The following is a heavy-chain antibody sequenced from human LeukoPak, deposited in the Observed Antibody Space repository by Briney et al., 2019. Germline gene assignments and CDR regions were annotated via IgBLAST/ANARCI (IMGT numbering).Heavy chain of an antibody. CDR2: INWNGGST. D-gene: IGHD1-26*01. J-gene: IGHJ3*02. CDR1: GFTFSNYW. Sequence: GGSLRLSCAASGFTFSNYWMSWVRQAPGKGLEWVSGINWNGGSTGYADSVKGRFTISRDNAKNSLYLQMNSLRAEDTAVYYCAREKVGASYDAFDIWGQGTLVTVSS. V-gene: IGHV3-20*04. CDR3: AREKVGASYDAFDI.